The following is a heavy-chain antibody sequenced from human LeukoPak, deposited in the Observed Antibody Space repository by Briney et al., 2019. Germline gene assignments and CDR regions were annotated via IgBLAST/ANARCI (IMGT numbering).Heavy chain of an antibody. V-gene: IGHV1-46*01. D-gene: IGHD3-16*01. CDR3: TRVSGRLGGPFDI. J-gene: IGHJ3*02. Sequence: ASVTVSFTASGYTFTGYYMHWVRQAPGQGLEWMGIINPSGGSTSYAQKFQGRVTMTRDTSTSAVYMELSSLRSEDTAVYYCTRVSGRLGGPFDIWGQGTLVTVSS. CDR1: GYTFTGYY. CDR2: INPSGGST.